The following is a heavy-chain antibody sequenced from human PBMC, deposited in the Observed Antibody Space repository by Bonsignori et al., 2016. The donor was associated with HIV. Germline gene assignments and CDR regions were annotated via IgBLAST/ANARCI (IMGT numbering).Heavy chain of an antibody. D-gene: IGHD3-3*01. V-gene: IGHV4-39*07. CDR3: ARDRAYYDFWSGYEGGTCFDY. Sequence: PGKGLEWIGSIYYSGSTYYNPSLKSRVTISVDTSKNQFSLKLSSVTAADTAVYYCARDRAYYDFWSGYEGGTCFDYWGQGTLVTVSS. CDR2: IYYSGST. J-gene: IGHJ4*02.